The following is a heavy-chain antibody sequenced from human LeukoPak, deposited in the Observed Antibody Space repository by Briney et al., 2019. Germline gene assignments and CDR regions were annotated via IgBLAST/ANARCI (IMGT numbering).Heavy chain of an antibody. CDR1: GFTFSSYS. J-gene: IGHJ4*02. CDR2: ISSSSSTI. CDR3: AKDLNWGGR. Sequence: GGSLRLSCAASGFTFSSYSMNWVRQAPGKGLEWVSYISSSSSTIYYADSVKGRFTISRDNAKNSLYLQINSLRAEDTAVYYCAKDLNWGGRWGQGTLVTVSS. V-gene: IGHV3-48*04. D-gene: IGHD7-27*01.